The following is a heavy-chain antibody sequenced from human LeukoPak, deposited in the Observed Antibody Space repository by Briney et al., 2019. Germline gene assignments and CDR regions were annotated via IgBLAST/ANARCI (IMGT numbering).Heavy chain of an antibody. CDR2: ISWNSGSI. CDR1: GFTFDDYA. D-gene: IGHD6-13*01. CDR3: AKGLGEQQLVPLDY. J-gene: IGHJ4*02. Sequence: GGSLRLSCAASGFTFDDYAMHWVRQAPGKGLEWVSGISWNSGSIGYADSVKGRFTISRDNAKNSLYLQMNSLGAEDTALYYCAKGLGEQQLVPLDYWGQGTLVTVSS. V-gene: IGHV3-9*01.